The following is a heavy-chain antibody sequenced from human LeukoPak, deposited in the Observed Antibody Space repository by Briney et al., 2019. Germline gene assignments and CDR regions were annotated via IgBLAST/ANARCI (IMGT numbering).Heavy chain of an antibody. Sequence: SETLPLTCAVYGGSFSGYYWSWIRQPPGKGLEWIGEINHSGSTNYNPSLKSRVTISVDTSKNQFSLKLSSVTAADTAVYYCARVPITMVRAPPDLWGRGTLVTVSS. CDR1: GGSFSGYY. CDR2: INHSGST. J-gene: IGHJ2*01. D-gene: IGHD3-10*01. CDR3: ARVPITMVRAPPDL. V-gene: IGHV4-34*01.